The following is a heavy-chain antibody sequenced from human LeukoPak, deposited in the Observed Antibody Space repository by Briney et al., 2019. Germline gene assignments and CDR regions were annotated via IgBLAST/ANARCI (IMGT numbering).Heavy chain of an antibody. J-gene: IGHJ4*02. V-gene: IGHV5-51*01. CDR1: GYSFTNYW. CDR2: IYPGDSDT. D-gene: IGHD7-27*01. Sequence: GESLKISCKGSGYSFTNYWIGWVRQMPGKGLEWMGVIYPGDSDTRYSPSFQGQVTISADTSISTAYLQWSSLKASDTAMYYCARHENWAVDNWGQGTLVTVSS. CDR3: ARHENWAVDN.